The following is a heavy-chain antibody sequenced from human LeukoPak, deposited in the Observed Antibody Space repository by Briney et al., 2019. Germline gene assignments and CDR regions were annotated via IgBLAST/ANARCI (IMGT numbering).Heavy chain of an antibody. D-gene: IGHD5-24*01. CDR1: GFTFSSYA. CDR3: AKVSGRDGYNYDY. Sequence: GGSLRLSCAASGFTFSSYAMHWVRQAPGKGLEYVSAISSNGGSTYYANSVKGRFTISRDNSKNTLYLQMNSLRAEDTAVYYCAKVSGRDGYNYDYWGQGTLVTVSS. V-gene: IGHV3-64*01. CDR2: ISSNGGST. J-gene: IGHJ4*02.